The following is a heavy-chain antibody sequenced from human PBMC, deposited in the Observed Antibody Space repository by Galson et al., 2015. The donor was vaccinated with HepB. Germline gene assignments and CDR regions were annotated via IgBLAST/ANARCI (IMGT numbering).Heavy chain of an antibody. CDR1: GFTFSSYA. Sequence: SLRLSCAASGFTFSSYAMHWVRQAPGKGLEWVAVISYDGSNKYYADSVKGRFTISRDNSKNTLYLQMNSLRAEDTAVYYCARSSVVPYYFDYWGQGTLVTVSS. V-gene: IGHV3-30-3*01. D-gene: IGHD4-23*01. J-gene: IGHJ4*02. CDR2: ISYDGSNK. CDR3: ARSSVVPYYFDY.